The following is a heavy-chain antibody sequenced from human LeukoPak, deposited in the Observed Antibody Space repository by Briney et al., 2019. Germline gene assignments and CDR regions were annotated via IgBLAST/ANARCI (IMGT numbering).Heavy chain of an antibody. CDR2: IHNSGTT. CDR3: ARRYYYNLGSFPFDF. V-gene: IGHV4-34*01. Sequence: SETLSLTCAVSGGPFSGYFWSWIRQSSGNGLEWIGEIHNSGTTNYNPSLNSRVTISEDTSKNRFYLNLSSVTAADTAVYYCARRYYYNLGSFPFDFWGQGTLVTVSS. D-gene: IGHD3-10*01. CDR1: GGPFSGYF. J-gene: IGHJ4*02.